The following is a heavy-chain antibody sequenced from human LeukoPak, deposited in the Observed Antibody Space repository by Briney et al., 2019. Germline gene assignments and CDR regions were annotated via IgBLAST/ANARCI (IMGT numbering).Heavy chain of an antibody. Sequence: RGESLKISCKGSGYSFTSYWIGWVRQMPGKGLEWMGIMYPGDSDTRYSPSFQGQVTISADKSISTAYLQWSSLKASDTAMYYCARHPVPYYYDSSGYGNYFDYWGQGTLVTVSS. D-gene: IGHD3-22*01. CDR1: GYSFTSYW. CDR2: MYPGDSDT. CDR3: ARHPVPYYYDSSGYGNYFDY. J-gene: IGHJ4*02. V-gene: IGHV5-51*01.